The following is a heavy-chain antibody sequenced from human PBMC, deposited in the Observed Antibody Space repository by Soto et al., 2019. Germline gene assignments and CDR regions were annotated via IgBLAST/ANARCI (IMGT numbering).Heavy chain of an antibody. CDR2: ISYDGTDK. J-gene: IGHJ4*02. Sequence: GGSLRLSCAASGFTFSNYAMHWVRQAPGKGLEWVAVISYDGTDKYYADSVKGRFTISRDNSKNTMYLQMNSLRAEDTAVYYCARELSGSSWYGDTDYWGQGTLVTVSS. CDR1: GFTFSNYA. V-gene: IGHV3-30-3*01. CDR3: ARELSGSSWYGDTDY. D-gene: IGHD6-13*01.